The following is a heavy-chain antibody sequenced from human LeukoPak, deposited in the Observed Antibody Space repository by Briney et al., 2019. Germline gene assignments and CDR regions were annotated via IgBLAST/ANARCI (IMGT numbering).Heavy chain of an antibody. J-gene: IGHJ5*02. CDR1: GFTFSDYY. CDR2: ISSSGSML. D-gene: IGHD5-12*01. CDR3: ARGATASFDP. Sequence: GGSLRLSCTVSGFTFSDYYMSWVRQAPGKGLEWVSYISSSGSMLHYADSVEGRFTISRDNAKNSLYLQMSSLRVEDTAVYYCARGATASFDPWGQGTLVTVSS. V-gene: IGHV3-11*04.